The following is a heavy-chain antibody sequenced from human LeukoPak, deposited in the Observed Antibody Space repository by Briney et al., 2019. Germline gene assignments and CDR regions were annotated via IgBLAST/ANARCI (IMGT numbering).Heavy chain of an antibody. CDR2: IYTSGST. J-gene: IGHJ4*02. V-gene: IGHV4-4*07. D-gene: IGHD3-3*01. Sequence: PSETLSLTCTVSGGSISSYYWSWIRQPAGKGLEWIGRIYTSGSTNYNPSLKSRVTMSVDTSKNQFSLKLSSVTAADTAVYYCARASDDDFWSGYVFDYWGQGTLVTVSS. CDR3: ARASDDDFWSGYVFDY. CDR1: GGSISSYY.